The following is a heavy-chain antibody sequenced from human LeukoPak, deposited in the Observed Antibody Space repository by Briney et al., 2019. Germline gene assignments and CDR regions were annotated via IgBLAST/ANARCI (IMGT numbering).Heavy chain of an antibody. CDR3: ARDLNVRNYDILTGNAPDY. D-gene: IGHD3-9*01. Sequence: GGSLRLSCAASGFTFSSYGMHWVRQAPGKGLEWVAVIWYDGSNKYYADSVKGRFTISRDNSKNTLYLQMNSLRAEDTAVYYYARDLNVRNYDILTGNAPDYWGQGTLVTVSS. V-gene: IGHV3-33*01. CDR2: IWYDGSNK. CDR1: GFTFSSYG. J-gene: IGHJ4*02.